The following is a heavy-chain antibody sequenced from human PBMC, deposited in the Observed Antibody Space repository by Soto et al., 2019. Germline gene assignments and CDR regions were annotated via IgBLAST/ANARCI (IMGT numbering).Heavy chain of an antibody. J-gene: IGHJ4*02. D-gene: IGHD1-7*01. CDR1: GGSINSYY. CDR2: IYHSGST. Sequence: SETLSLTCTVSGGSINSYYWTWLRQPPGKGLEWIGYIYHSGSTNYSPSLKSRVTISVDTSKNQFSLKLSSVTAADTAVYYCARDSTQAWNSYFDFWGQGIPVTSPQ. V-gene: IGHV4-59*01. CDR3: ARDSTQAWNSYFDF.